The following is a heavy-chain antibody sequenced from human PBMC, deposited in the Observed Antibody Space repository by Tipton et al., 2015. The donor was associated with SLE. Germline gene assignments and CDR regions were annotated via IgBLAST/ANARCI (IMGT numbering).Heavy chain of an antibody. CDR3: AKAPTGAAALVY. J-gene: IGHJ4*02. V-gene: IGHV3-9*01. Sequence: SLRLSCAASGFTFDDYAMHWVRQAPGKGLEWVSGISWNSGSIGYADSVKGRFTISRDNAKNSLYLQMNSLRAEDTALYYCAKAPTGAAALVYWGQGTLVTVSS. CDR1: GFTFDDYA. CDR2: ISWNSGSI. D-gene: IGHD6-13*01.